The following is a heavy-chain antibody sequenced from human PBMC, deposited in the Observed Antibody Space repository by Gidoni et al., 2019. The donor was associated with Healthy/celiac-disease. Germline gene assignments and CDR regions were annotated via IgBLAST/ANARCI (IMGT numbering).Heavy chain of an antibody. CDR1: GFTFGSYA. CDR2: MSGSGGST. CDR3: AKAPHLHPPNYGMDV. J-gene: IGHJ6*02. V-gene: IGHV3-23*01. Sequence: EVQLFESGGGLVQPVGSLRLSCAASGFTFGSYAMSWVRQAPWKGLEWVSAMSGSGGSTYYAESVKGRFTISRDNSKNTLYLQMNSLRAEDTAVYYCAKAPHLHPPNYGMDVWGQGTTVTVSS.